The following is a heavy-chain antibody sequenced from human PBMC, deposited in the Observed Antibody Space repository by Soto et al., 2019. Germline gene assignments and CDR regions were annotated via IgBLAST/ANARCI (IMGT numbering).Heavy chain of an antibody. CDR2: IRAKPAGGTA. V-gene: IGHV3-49*04. CDR3: SRIGPRAATRWFIDY. Sequence: LRLSCASCGFDFGDYALAWVRQGPGRGLEWVAFIRAKPAGGTAEYAASVKDRFTLSRDGSESIAYLQMNSLKVEDTGMYYCSRIGPRAATRWFIDYWGQGPPVTLSS. CDR1: GFDFGDYA. D-gene: IGHD2-15*01. J-gene: IGHJ4*02.